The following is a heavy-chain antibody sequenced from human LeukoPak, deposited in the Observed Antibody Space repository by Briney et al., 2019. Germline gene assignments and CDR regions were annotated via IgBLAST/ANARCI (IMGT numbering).Heavy chain of an antibody. CDR1: GFTFTIFG. CDR2: IDARSGIT. Sequence: TGGSLRLSCAASGFTFTIFGLNWVRQAPGKGPEWVSYIDARSGITYYADSVQGRFTLSRDNARESVFLQMDSLRVDDTAVYYCARTYDFGRGPPGDAFDNWGPGTWVIVS. V-gene: IGHV3-48*01. J-gene: IGHJ3*02. CDR3: ARTYDFGRGPPGDAFDN. D-gene: IGHD3-3*01.